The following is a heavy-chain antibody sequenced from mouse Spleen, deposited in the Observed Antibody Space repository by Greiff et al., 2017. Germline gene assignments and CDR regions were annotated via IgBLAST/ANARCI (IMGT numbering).Heavy chain of an antibody. D-gene: IGHD2-12*01. CDR3: APAYYSLAWFAY. CDR2: INPNNGGT. CDR1: GYTFTDYN. Sequence: EVQLQQSGPELVKPGASVKMSCKASGYTFTDYNMHWVKQSHGKSLEWIGYINPNNGGTSYNQKFKGKATLTVNKSSSTAYMELRSLTSEDSAVYYCAPAYYSLAWFAYWGQGTLVTVSA. V-gene: IGHV1-22*01. J-gene: IGHJ3*01.